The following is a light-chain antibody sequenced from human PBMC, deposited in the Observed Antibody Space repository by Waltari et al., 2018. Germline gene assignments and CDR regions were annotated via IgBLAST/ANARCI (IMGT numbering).Light chain of an antibody. V-gene: IGLV1-44*01. CDR2: GND. J-gene: IGLJ3*02. CDR1: SPNIGRDT. CDR3: ATWDDSLNGRV. Sequence: QSVLTQPPSASGPPGQRVPTPCSGRSPNIGRDTVNWYQQLPGTAPKLLIYGNDQRPSGVPDRFSGSKSGTSASLAITGLQSEDEADYYCATWDDSLNGRVFGGGTKLTVL.